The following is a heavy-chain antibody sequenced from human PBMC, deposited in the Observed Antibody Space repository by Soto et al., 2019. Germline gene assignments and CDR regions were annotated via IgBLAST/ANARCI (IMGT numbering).Heavy chain of an antibody. Sequence: PSESLFLTRPVSGCSLSSSNYYWGRIRQPPGEGLEWIGSIYYSGSTYYNPSLKSRVTISVDTSKNQFSLKLSSVTAADTAVYYCARHEYSYGYFLLAWFDPWGQGTLVTSPQ. V-gene: IGHV4-39*01. D-gene: IGHD5-18*01. CDR3: ARHEYSYGYFLLAWFDP. CDR2: IYYSGST. CDR1: GCSLSSSNYY. J-gene: IGHJ5*02.